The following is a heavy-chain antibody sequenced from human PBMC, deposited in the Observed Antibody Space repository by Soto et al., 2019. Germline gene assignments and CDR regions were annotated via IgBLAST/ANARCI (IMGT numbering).Heavy chain of an antibody. V-gene: IGHV4-59*01. Sequence: PSETLSLTCTVSGGSLSTNYWSWIRQPPGKGLEWIGYIYYSGSTNYNPSLKSRVTISVDTSKNQFSLKLSSVTAADTAVYYCARAYYDSSGSYFDYWGQGTLVTVSS. J-gene: IGHJ4*02. CDR3: ARAYYDSSGSYFDY. CDR1: GGSLSTNY. D-gene: IGHD3-22*01. CDR2: IYYSGST.